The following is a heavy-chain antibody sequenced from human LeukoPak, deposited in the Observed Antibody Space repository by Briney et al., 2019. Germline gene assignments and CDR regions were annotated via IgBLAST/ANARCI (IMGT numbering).Heavy chain of an antibody. D-gene: IGHD5-24*01. J-gene: IGHJ4*02. CDR1: GGSISSSSYD. CDR2: IYYSGST. V-gene: IGHV4-39*01. CDR3: ARLRDGYNYFDY. Sequence: PSEALSLTCTVSGGSISSSSYDWGWIRQPPGKGLEWIGSIYYSGSTYYNPSLKSRVTISVDTSKNQFSLKLSSVTAADTAVYYCARLRDGYNYFDYWGQGTLVTVSS.